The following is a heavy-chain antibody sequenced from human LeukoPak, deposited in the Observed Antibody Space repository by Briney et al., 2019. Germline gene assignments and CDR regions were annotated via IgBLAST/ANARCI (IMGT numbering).Heavy chain of an antibody. J-gene: IGHJ4*02. CDR1: GFTFSSYA. CDR2: ISYDGNNK. V-gene: IGHV3-30*18. CDR3: AKVPRQSGWYPLSDY. Sequence: PGGSLRLSCAASGFTFSSYAMHWVRQAPGKGLEWVAVISYDGNNKYHAESVKGRFTISRDNSKNTLYLQMNSLRAEDTAMYYCAKVPRQSGWYPLSDYWGQGALVTVSS. D-gene: IGHD6-13*01.